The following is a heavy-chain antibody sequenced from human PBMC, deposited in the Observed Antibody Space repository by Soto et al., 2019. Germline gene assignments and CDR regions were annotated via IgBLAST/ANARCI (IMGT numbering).Heavy chain of an antibody. Sequence: QVQLLESGPGLVKPSETLSLTCTVSGGSISSYYWSWIRQPPGKGLEWIGYIYSSGSTNYNPSLKSRVTISVDPSKNQSSLKLSSVTAADTAVYYCARRYGGGFDYWGQGTLVTVSS. CDR2: IYSSGST. J-gene: IGHJ4*02. D-gene: IGHD3-10*01. V-gene: IGHV4-59*08. CDR1: GGSISSYY. CDR3: ARRYGGGFDY.